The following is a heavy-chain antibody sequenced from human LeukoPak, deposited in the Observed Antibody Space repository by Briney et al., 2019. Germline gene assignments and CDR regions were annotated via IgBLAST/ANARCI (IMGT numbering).Heavy chain of an antibody. CDR2: IYYSGST. Sequence: PGGSLRLSCAASGFTFSSYGMPWIRQPPGKGLEWIGYIYYSGSTNYNPSLESRVTISVDTSKNQFSLKLSSVTAADTAVYYCARSAHYYDSSGYLSAGTFDYWGQGTLVTVSS. CDR3: ARSAHYYDSSGYLSAGTFDY. V-gene: IGHV4-59*08. CDR1: GFTFSSYG. J-gene: IGHJ4*02. D-gene: IGHD3-22*01.